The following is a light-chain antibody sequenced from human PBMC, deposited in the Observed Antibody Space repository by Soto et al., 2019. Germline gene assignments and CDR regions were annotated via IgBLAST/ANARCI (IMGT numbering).Light chain of an antibody. V-gene: IGLV4-60*02. J-gene: IGLJ3*02. CDR1: SGHSSYI. Sequence: QSVLTQSSSASASLGSSVKLTCTLSSGHSSYIIAWHQQQPGKAPRYLMKLEGSGSYNKGSGVPDRFSGSSSGADRYLTISHLQFEDEADYYCETWDSNWVFGGGTKVTVL. CDR3: ETWDSNWV. CDR2: LEGSGSY.